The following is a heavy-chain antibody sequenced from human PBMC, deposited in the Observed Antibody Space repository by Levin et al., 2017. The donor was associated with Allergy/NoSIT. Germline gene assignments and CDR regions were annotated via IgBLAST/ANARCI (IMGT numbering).Heavy chain of an antibody. J-gene: IGHJ4*02. D-gene: IGHD4-11*01. CDR3: AKGLATVTTSLFDY. Sequence: LSLTCAASGFTFSSYAMSWVRQAPGKGLEWVSAISGSGDSTYYADSVKGRFTISRDNSKNTLYLQMNSLRAEDTAVYYCAKGLATVTTSLFDYWGQGTLVTVSS. CDR1: GFTFSSYA. CDR2: ISGSGDST. V-gene: IGHV3-23*01.